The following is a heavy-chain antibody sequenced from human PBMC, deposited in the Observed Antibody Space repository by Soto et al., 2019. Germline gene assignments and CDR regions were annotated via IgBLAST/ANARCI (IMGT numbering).Heavy chain of an antibody. Sequence: QVQLVQSGAEVKKPGSSVKVSCKASGGTFSSYTISWVRQAPGQGLEWMGRIIPILGIANYAQKFQGRVTITADKSTSTAYMRLSRLRSAETAVYYCAREDIAAAGIVDYWGQGTLVTVSS. CDR2: IIPILGIA. D-gene: IGHD6-13*01. J-gene: IGHJ4*02. CDR3: AREDIAAAGIVDY. V-gene: IGHV1-69*02. CDR1: GGTFSSYT.